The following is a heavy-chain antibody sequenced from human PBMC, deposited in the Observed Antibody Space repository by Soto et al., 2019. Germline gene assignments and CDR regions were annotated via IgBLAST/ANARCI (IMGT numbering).Heavy chain of an antibody. Sequence: QVQLVQSGATVKRPGSSVRVSCQASGDTFSTHTITWVRQAPGQGLEWVGRIIPALGITTYAQRFQGRVTISAVRSTSTAYMVLSSLTSDDTALYYGARDQYCSVSSCFGYPDVWGGGTAVIVSS. J-gene: IGHJ6*04. D-gene: IGHD2-15*01. CDR2: IIPALGIT. CDR1: GDTFSTHT. CDR3: ARDQYCSVSSCFGYPDV. V-gene: IGHV1-69*08.